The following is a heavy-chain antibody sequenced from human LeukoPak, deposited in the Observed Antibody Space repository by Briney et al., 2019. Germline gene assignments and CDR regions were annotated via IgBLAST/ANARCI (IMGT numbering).Heavy chain of an antibody. J-gene: IGHJ4*02. Sequence: PSETLSLTCTVSGGSISSGSYYWSWIRQPAGKGLEWIGRIYTSGSTNYNPSLKSRVTISVDTSKNQFSLKLSSVTAADTAVYYCARLSPLLGVVVPAANTEPFDYWGQGTLVTVSS. CDR3: ARLSPLLGVVVPAANTEPFDY. CDR2: IYTSGST. V-gene: IGHV4-61*02. D-gene: IGHD2-2*01. CDR1: GGSISSGSYY.